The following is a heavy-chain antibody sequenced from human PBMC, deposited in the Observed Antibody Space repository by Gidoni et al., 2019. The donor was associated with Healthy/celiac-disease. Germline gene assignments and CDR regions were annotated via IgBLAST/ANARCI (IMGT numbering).Heavy chain of an antibody. CDR2: IDWDDDK. J-gene: IGHJ4*02. CDR3: ARMTITGDYYDSSGYLTYFDY. Sequence: QVTLRESGPALVKPTQTLTLTCTFSGFSLSTSGMCVSWIRQPPGKALEWLALIDWDDDKYYSTSLKTRLTISKDTSKNQVVLTMTNMDPVDTATYYCARMTITGDYYDSSGYLTYFDYWGQGTLVTVSS. D-gene: IGHD3-22*01. V-gene: IGHV2-70*01. CDR1: GFSLSTSGMC.